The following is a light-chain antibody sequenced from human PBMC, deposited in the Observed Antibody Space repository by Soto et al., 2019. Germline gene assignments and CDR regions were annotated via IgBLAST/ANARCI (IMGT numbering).Light chain of an antibody. CDR1: QSVSSN. Sequence: EIVLTQSPATLSLSPGERATLSCRASQSVSSNLAWYQQKPGQAPRLLIYDASTRATGIPARFSGSGSGREFTLTISSLQSEDFGLYYCQQYNIWPPLTFGGGTKVEIK. CDR2: DAS. J-gene: IGKJ4*01. CDR3: QQYNIWPPLT. V-gene: IGKV3-15*01.